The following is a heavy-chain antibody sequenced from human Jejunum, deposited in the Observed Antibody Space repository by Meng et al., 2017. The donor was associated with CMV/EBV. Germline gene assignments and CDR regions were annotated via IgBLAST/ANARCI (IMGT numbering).Heavy chain of an antibody. J-gene: IGHJ5*02. CDR2: FPPGASDT. V-gene: IGHV5-51*01. Sequence: CANWCLGWGRRTPERGRGFLELFPPGASDTNYGPSVQSQVTIPSDKSTSTAYLRWSSLRASDTAIYIGARGGGSRGFDPWGQGTVVTVSS. CDR3: ARGGGSRGFDP. CDR1: CANWC. D-gene: IGHD3-16*01.